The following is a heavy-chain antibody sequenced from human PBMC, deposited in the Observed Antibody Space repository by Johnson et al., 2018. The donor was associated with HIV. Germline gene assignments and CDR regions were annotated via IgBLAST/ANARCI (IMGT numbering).Heavy chain of an antibody. V-gene: IGHV3-23*04. J-gene: IGHJ3*02. CDR1: GFTFNSYA. Sequence: VQLVESGGGLVQPGGSLRLSCETSGFTFNSYAMSWVRQAPGKGLEWVAASSGSGDSTYYADSVKGRFTISRDNSKNTFFLQMNSLRAEDAALYYCAKEQWVAVALWVYAFDMWGQGTMVTVSS. CDR3: AKEQWVAVALWVYAFDM. D-gene: IGHD6-19*01. CDR2: SSGSGDST.